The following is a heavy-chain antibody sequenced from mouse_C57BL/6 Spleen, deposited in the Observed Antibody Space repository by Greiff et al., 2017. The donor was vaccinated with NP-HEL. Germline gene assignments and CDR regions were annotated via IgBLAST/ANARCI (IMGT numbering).Heavy chain of an antibody. CDR3: TRRGGHYAMDY. Sequence: QVQLKQSGAELVRPGASVTLSCKASGYTFTDYEMHWVKQTPVHGLEWIGAIDPETGGTAYNQKFKGKAILTADKSSSTAYMELRSLTSEDSAVYYCTRRGGHYAMDYWGQGTSVTVSS. D-gene: IGHD1-1*02. J-gene: IGHJ4*01. V-gene: IGHV1-15*01. CDR1: GYTFTDYE. CDR2: IDPETGGT.